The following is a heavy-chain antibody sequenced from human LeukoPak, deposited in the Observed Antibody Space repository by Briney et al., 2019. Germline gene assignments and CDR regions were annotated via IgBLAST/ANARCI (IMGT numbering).Heavy chain of an antibody. Sequence: GDSRQISCKVSGDPFTNYCGSWVRQLPGKGLDWMGIIYPGDSDTRYSPSFQGQVTISADKSISTAYLQSSSLQASDTAMYYCARGGDSSSSWENWFDPWGQGTLVTVSS. CDR2: IYPGDSDT. CDR1: GDPFTNYC. J-gene: IGHJ5*02. CDR3: ARGGDSSSSWENWFDP. D-gene: IGHD6-13*01. V-gene: IGHV5-51*01.